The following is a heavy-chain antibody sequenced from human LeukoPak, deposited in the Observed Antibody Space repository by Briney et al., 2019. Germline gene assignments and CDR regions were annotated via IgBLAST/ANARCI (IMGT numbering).Heavy chain of an antibody. Sequence: ASVKVSCKASGYTFTGYYMHWVRQAPGQGLEWMGWINPNSGGTNYAQKFQGRVTMTRDTSTSTAYMELSRLRSDDTAVYYCARDNSVGDNAWWFDPWGQGTLVTVSS. D-gene: IGHD1-26*01. CDR1: GYTFTGYY. J-gene: IGHJ5*02. V-gene: IGHV1-2*02. CDR2: INPNSGGT. CDR3: ARDNSVGDNAWWFDP.